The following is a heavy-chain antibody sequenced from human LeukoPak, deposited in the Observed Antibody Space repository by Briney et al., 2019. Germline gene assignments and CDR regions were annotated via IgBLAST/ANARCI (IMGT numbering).Heavy chain of an antibody. CDR3: ARGSYGYSGYDWSFDY. V-gene: IGHV1-3*01. J-gene: IGHJ4*02. CDR1: GYTFTSYA. Sequence: ASVKVSCKASGYTFTSYAMHWVRQAPGQRLEWMGWINAGNGNTKYSQKFQGRVTITRDTSASTAYMELSSLRSEDTAVYYCARGSYGYSGYDWSFDYRGQGTLVTVSS. CDR2: INAGNGNT. D-gene: IGHD5-12*01.